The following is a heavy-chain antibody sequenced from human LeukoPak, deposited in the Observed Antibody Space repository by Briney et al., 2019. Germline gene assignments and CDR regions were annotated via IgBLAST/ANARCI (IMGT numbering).Heavy chain of an antibody. V-gene: IGHV1-2*02. D-gene: IGHD5-24*01. CDR1: GYTFTDYY. CDR2: INPNSGGT. Sequence: ASVKVSFKASGYTFTDYYLHWVRQAPGQGLEWMGWINPNSGGTNYAQTFQGRVTMTRDTSITTASLELSSLRSDDTAVYYCARIGYNHYFDYWGQGTLVTVSS. J-gene: IGHJ4*02. CDR3: ARIGYNHYFDY.